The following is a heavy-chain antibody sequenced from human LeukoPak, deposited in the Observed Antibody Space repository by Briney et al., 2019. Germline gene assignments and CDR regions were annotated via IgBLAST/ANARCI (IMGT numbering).Heavy chain of an antibody. D-gene: IGHD3-9*01. CDR1: GFASGIFV. V-gene: IGHV3-30*09. J-gene: IGHJ4*02. Sequence: GGSRRPSWPPFGFASGIFVLHWVRQLPGGGRGWVAVISCVGTNRYFADSVKGRFAISRDNSKHTFYLQMSSLRPEDTAVYYCAREAYDVLTAWDPKAFDFWGQGALVTVSS. CDR3: AREAYDVLTAWDPKAFDF. CDR2: ISCVGTNR.